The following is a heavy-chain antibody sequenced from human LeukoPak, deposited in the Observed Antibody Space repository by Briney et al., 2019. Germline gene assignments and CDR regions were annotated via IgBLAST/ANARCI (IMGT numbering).Heavy chain of an antibody. Sequence: GGSLRLSCAASGFTFSSYEMNWVRQAPGKGLEWVSYISSSGSSILYAESVKGRFTISRDNGKKSLYLQMNSLRPEDTAMYYCERDGVDNGDKEDAFDVWGQGTRVTVSS. V-gene: IGHV3-48*03. CDR1: GFTFSSYE. CDR3: ERDGVDNGDKEDAFDV. CDR2: ISSSGSSI. J-gene: IGHJ3*01. D-gene: IGHD4-23*01.